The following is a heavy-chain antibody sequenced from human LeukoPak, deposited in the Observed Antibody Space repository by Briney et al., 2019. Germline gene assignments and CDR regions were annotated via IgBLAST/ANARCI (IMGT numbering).Heavy chain of an antibody. CDR2: ISAYNGNT. CDR3: ARDPPGYCSSTSCYGAYYYYYMDV. J-gene: IGHJ6*03. CDR1: GYTFISYG. Sequence: ASVKVSCKASGYTFISYGISWVRQAPGQGLEWMGWISAYNGNTNYAQKLPGRVTMTTDTSTSTAYMELRSLRSDDTAVYYCARDPPGYCSSTSCYGAYYYYYMDVWGKGTTVTVSS. D-gene: IGHD2-2*01. V-gene: IGHV1-18*01.